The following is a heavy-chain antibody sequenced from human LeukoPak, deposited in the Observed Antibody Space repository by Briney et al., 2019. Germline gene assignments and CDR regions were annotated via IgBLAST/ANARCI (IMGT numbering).Heavy chain of an antibody. V-gene: IGHV3-30-3*01. CDR1: GFTFSSYG. Sequence: GGSLRLSCAASGFTFSSYGMHWVRQAPGKGLEWVAVISYDGSNKYYADSVKGRFTISRDNSKNTLYLQMNSLRAEDTAVYYCAREYHPSGHIVVVPAIGYWGQGTLVTVSS. J-gene: IGHJ4*02. D-gene: IGHD2-2*01. CDR3: AREYHPSGHIVVVPAIGY. CDR2: ISYDGSNK.